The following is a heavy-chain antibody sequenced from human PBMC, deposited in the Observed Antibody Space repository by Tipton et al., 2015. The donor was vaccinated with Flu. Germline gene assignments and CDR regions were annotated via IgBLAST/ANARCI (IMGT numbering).Heavy chain of an antibody. CDR1: GGSISSYY. V-gene: IGHV4-59*12. D-gene: IGHD3-3*01. CDR2: IYYSGST. J-gene: IGHJ6*03. CDR3: ARVFPYYYYMDV. Sequence: TLSLTCIVSGGSISSYYWSWIRQPPGKGLEWIGYIYYSGSTYYNPSLKSRVTISVDTSKNQFSLKLSSVTAADTAVYYCARVFPYYYYMDVWGKGTTVAVSS.